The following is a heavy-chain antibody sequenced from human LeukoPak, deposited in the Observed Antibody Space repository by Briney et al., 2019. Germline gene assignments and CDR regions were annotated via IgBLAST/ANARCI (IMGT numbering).Heavy chain of an antibody. CDR1: GGTFSSYA. Sequence: GASVKVSCKASGGTFSSYAISWVRQAPGQGLEWMGGIIPIFGTANYAQKFQGRVTITADESTSTAYMELSSLRSEDTAVYYCARSRYYYYYMDVWGKGTTVTASS. CDR3: ARSRYYYYYMDV. J-gene: IGHJ6*03. V-gene: IGHV1-69*13. CDR2: IIPIFGTA.